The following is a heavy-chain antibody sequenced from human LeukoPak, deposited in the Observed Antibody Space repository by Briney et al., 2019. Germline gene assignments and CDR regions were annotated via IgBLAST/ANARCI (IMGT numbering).Heavy chain of an antibody. J-gene: IGHJ5*02. CDR2: IYYSGST. CDR3: ARSLNGRANWFVP. D-gene: IGHD2-8*01. CDR1: GGSIISGCYY. Sequence: SETLSLTCTVSGGSIISGCYYWIWLPQPPGKGLEWIGYIYYSGSTYHNPSHKPRDTITVHAPKNQFSLTQQPVSAAHADVFYCARSLNGRANWFVPWGEGTLVTVST. V-gene: IGHV4-31*03.